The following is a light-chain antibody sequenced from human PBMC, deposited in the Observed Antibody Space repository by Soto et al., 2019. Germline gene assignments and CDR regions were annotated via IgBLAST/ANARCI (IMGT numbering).Light chain of an antibody. CDR3: LLSYSGTLV. Sequence: QAVVTQEPSLTVSPGGTVTLTCGSSTGPVTSGHYPYWLQQKPGQAPRTLIYDTNNKPSWTPARFSGALLGGKAALTLSGAQPEDEAEYYCLLSYSGTLVFGNGTKVTVL. V-gene: IGLV7-46*01. J-gene: IGLJ1*01. CDR2: DTN. CDR1: TGPVTSGHY.